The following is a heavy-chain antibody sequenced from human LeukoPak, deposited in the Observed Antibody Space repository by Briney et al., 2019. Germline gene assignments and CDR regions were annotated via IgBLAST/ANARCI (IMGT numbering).Heavy chain of an antibody. Sequence: GGSLILSCTSSGFTFGDYVISWFRQAPEKGLEWVGFISSKAYGRNTEYAESVKGRFTISRDDSKSIAYLQMNSLKTEDTAVYYCTRADSSGYYPFPPFDYWGQGTLVTVSS. CDR1: GFTFGDYV. J-gene: IGHJ4*02. CDR2: ISSKAYGRNT. V-gene: IGHV3-49*03. CDR3: TRADSSGYYPFPPFDY. D-gene: IGHD3-22*01.